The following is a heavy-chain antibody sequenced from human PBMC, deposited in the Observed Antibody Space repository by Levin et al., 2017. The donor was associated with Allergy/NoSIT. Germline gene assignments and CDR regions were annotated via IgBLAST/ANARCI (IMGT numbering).Heavy chain of an antibody. CDR3: VRDERAPRRSYYGMDV. CDR1: GFTFSSYW. J-gene: IGHJ6*02. D-gene: IGHD5-24*01. V-gene: IGHV3-7*01. CDR2: IKQDGSEK. Sequence: GESLKISCAASGFTFSSYWMSWVRQAPGKGLEWVANIKQDGSEKYYVDSVKGRFTISRDNAKNSLYLQMNSLRAEDTAVYYCVRDERAPRRSYYGMDVWGQGTTVTVSS.